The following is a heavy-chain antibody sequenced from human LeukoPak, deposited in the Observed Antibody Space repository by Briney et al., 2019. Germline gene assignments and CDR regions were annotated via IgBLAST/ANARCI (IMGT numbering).Heavy chain of an antibody. V-gene: IGHV3-23*01. CDR2: ISGSGGST. CDR1: GFTFSSYA. D-gene: IGHD3-22*01. J-gene: IGHJ4*02. CDR3: AKASDSSGYYLRFDY. Sequence: GGSLRLSCAASGFTFSSYAMSWVRQAPGKGLEGVSAISGSGGSTYYADSVKGRFTISRDNSKNTLYLQMNSLRAEDTAVYYCAKASDSSGYYLRFDYWGQGTLVTVSS.